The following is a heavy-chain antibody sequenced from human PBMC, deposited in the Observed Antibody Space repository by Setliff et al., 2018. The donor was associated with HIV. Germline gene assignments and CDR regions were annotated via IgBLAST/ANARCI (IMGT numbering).Heavy chain of an antibody. CDR3: ARKPTGSPSDY. CDR1: GYTYTDSR. CDR2: IDSFKGNT. J-gene: IGHJ4*02. Sequence: ASVKVSCKTSGYTYTDSRITWVRQAPGQGLEWMGWIDSFKGNTKYAQKFQGRVTMITDTSTNTAYMELKSLRSDDTAVYYCARKPTGSPSDYWGQGTLVTVSS. D-gene: IGHD2-2*01. V-gene: IGHV1-18*01.